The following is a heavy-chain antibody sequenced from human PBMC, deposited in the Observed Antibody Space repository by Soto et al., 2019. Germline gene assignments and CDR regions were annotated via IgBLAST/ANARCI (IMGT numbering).Heavy chain of an antibody. D-gene: IGHD6-6*01. J-gene: IGHJ6*02. CDR1: GGTFSSYA. V-gene: IGHV1-69*01. Sequence: QVQLVQSGAEVKKPGSSVKVSCKASGGTFSSYAISWVRQAPGQGLEWMGGIIPIFGTANYAQKFQGRVTITADESTSTAYMELSSLRSEDTAVYYCASLVSGELAARRRCNYYYGMDVWGQGTTVTVSS. CDR3: ASLVSGELAARRRCNYYYGMDV. CDR2: IIPIFGTA.